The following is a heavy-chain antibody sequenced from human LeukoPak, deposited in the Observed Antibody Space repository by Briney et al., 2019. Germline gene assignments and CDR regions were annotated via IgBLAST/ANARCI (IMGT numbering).Heavy chain of an antibody. V-gene: IGHV4-34*01. J-gene: IGHJ5*02. CDR2: INHSGST. CDR3: ARLALLNGFDP. CDR1: GGSFSGYY. Sequence: SETLSLTCAVYGGSFSGYYWSWIRQPPGKGLEWIGEINHSGSTNYNPSLKSRVTISVDTSKNQFSLKLSSVTAADTAVYYCARLALLNGFDPWGQGTLVTVSS. D-gene: IGHD2-21*01.